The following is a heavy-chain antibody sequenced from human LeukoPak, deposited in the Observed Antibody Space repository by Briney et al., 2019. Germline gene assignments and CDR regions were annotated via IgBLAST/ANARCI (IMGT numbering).Heavy chain of an antibody. J-gene: IGHJ5*02. Sequence: GGSLRLSCAASGFTFSSYSMNWVRQAPGKGLEWVSSISSSSSYIYYADSVKGRFIISRDNAKNSLYLQMNSLRAEDTAVYYCARGAMSSGWFDPWGQGTLVTVSS. CDR1: GFTFSSYS. CDR2: ISSSSSYI. V-gene: IGHV3-21*01. CDR3: ARGAMSSGWFDP. D-gene: IGHD2-2*01.